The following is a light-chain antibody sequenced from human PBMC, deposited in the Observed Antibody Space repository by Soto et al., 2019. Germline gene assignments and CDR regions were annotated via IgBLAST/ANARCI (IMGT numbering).Light chain of an antibody. CDR1: QSISSY. CDR2: DTS. CDR3: QQRSNWPWT. J-gene: IGKJ1*01. Sequence: EIVLTQSPATLSLSPGERATLSCRASQSISSYLSWYQQKPGQAPRLLMYDTSYRDTGIPARFSGSGSGTDFTLTISSLEPEDFAVYYCQQRSNWPWTFGQGTKVDIK. V-gene: IGKV3-11*01.